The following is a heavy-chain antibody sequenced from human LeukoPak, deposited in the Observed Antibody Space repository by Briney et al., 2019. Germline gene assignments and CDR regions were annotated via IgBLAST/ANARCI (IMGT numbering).Heavy chain of an antibody. V-gene: IGHV3-23*01. D-gene: IGHD2-2*03. Sequence: GGSLRLSCAASGFNFSTYTMSWVRQAPGKGLEWVSAINTGGGTSSADSVKGRFTISGDNSDSTLYLQLSSLRAEDTAVYYCARGLDSVTWGPFDIWGQGTVVTVSS. CDR1: GFNFSTYT. CDR2: INTGGGT. J-gene: IGHJ3*02. CDR3: ARGLDSVTWGPFDI.